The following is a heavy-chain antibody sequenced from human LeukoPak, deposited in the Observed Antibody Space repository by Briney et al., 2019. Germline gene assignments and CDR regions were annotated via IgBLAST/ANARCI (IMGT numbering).Heavy chain of an antibody. CDR2: ISWNSGSI. V-gene: IGHV3-9*01. Sequence: GGSLRLSCIVSGLTFSNYGMTWVRQAPGKGLEWVSGISWNSGSIGYADSVKGRFTISRDNAKNSLYLQMNSLRAEDTALYYCAKDIYSSSWSAAGYWGQGTLVTVSS. D-gene: IGHD6-13*01. CDR1: GLTFSNYG. CDR3: AKDIYSSSWSAAGY. J-gene: IGHJ4*02.